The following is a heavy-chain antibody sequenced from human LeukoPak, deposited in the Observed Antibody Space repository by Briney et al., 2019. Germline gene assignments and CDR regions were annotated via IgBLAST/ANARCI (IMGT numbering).Heavy chain of an antibody. J-gene: IGHJ4*02. Sequence: PSETLSLTCTVSGGSISSYYWSWIRQPPGKALEWLALIYWDDDKRYSPSLKSRLTITKDTSKNQVVLTVTNMDPVDTATYFCAHRTEGSSFFAYWGQGTLVTVSS. CDR3: AHRTEGSSFFAY. V-gene: IGHV2-5*08. D-gene: IGHD6-6*01. CDR1: GGSISSYYW. CDR2: IYWDDDK.